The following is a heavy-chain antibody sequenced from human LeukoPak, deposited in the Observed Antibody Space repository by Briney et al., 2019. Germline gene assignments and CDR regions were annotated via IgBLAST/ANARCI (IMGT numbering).Heavy chain of an antibody. CDR1: GGSTSSYY. CDR2: IYYSGST. Sequence: PSETLSLTCTVSGGSTSSYYWSWIRQPPGKGLEWIGYIYYSGSTNYNPSLKSRVTISVDTSKNQFSLKLSSVTAADTAVYYCARHITGDYNWFDPWGQGTLVTVSS. D-gene: IGHD1-20*01. V-gene: IGHV4-59*01. J-gene: IGHJ5*02. CDR3: ARHITGDYNWFDP.